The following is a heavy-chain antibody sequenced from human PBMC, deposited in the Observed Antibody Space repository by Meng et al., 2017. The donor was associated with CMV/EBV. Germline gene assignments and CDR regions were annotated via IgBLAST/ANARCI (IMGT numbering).Heavy chain of an antibody. D-gene: IGHD3-10*01. CDR2: IYYSGST. J-gene: IGHJ3*02. V-gene: IGHV4-39*07. CDR3: ARDLLLRRAFDI. Sequence: SETLSLTCTVSGGSISSSSYYWGWSRQPPGKGLEWIGSIYYSGSTYYNPSLKSRVTISVDTSKNQFSLKLSSVTAVDTAVYYCARDLLLRRAFDIWGQGTMVTVSS. CDR1: GGSISSSSYY.